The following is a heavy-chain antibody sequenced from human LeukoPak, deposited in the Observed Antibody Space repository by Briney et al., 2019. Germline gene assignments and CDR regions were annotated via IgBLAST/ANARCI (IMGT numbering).Heavy chain of an antibody. Sequence: PSETLSLTCTVSGGSISSHYWSWIRQPPGKGLEWIGYIYTSGSTNYNPSLKSRVTISVDTSKNQFSLKLSSVTAADTAVYYCARHGYDYYGSGSFRPFFDYWGQGTLVTVSS. CDR1: GGSISSHY. D-gene: IGHD3-10*01. J-gene: IGHJ4*02. CDR3: ARHGYDYYGSGSFRPFFDY. V-gene: IGHV4-4*09. CDR2: IYTSGST.